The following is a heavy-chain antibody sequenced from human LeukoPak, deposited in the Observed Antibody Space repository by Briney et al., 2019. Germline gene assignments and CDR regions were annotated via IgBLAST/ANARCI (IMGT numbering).Heavy chain of an antibody. V-gene: IGHV3-15*01. Sequence: KSGGSLRLSCAASGFTFSNAWMSWVRQAPGKGLEWVGRIKSKTDGGTTDYAAPVKGRFTISRDDSKNTLYLQMNSLKTEDTAVYYCTTEQVVTATGDWFDPWGQGTLVTVSS. CDR2: IKSKTDGGTT. D-gene: IGHD2-21*02. CDR1: GFTFSNAW. J-gene: IGHJ5*02. CDR3: TTEQVVTATGDWFDP.